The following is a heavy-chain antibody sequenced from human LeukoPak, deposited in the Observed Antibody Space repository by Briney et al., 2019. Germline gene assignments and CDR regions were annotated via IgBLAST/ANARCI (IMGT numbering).Heavy chain of an antibody. V-gene: IGHV3-48*01. Sequence: GSLRLSCAASGFTFSAYRINWARQAPGKGLEWISYISTTGTTIHYADSVKGRLAISRDNAKSSLYLQMNSLRAEDTAVYYCAKGDVAAAGTLGFDYWGQGTLVTVSS. J-gene: IGHJ4*02. D-gene: IGHD6-13*01. CDR2: ISTTGTTI. CDR1: GFTFSAYR. CDR3: AKGDVAAAGTLGFDY.